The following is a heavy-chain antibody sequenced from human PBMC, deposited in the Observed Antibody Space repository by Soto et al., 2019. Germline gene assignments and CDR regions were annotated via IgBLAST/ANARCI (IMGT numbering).Heavy chain of an antibody. D-gene: IGHD3-10*01. CDR3: VRPLPSGRNYGMDV. CDR1: GYTFTGYY. Sequence: ASVKVSCKASGYTFTGYYMHWVRQAPGQGLEWMGWINPNSGGTNYAQKFQGWVTMTRDTSISTAYMELSSLRAEDTAVYYCVRPLPSGRNYGMDVWGQGTTVTVSS. V-gene: IGHV1-2*04. CDR2: INPNSGGT. J-gene: IGHJ6*02.